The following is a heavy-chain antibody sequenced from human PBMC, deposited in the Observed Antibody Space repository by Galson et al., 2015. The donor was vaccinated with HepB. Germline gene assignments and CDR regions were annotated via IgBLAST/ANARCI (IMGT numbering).Heavy chain of an antibody. D-gene: IGHD6-19*01. CDR2: ISYDGSNK. CDR1: GFIFSSYA. Sequence: LRLSCAASGFIFSSYAMHWVRQAPGKGLEWVAVISYDGSNKYYADSVKGRFTISRDNSKNTLYLQMNSLRAEDTAVYYCARLSVAAYLDYWGQGTLVTVSS. CDR3: ARLSVAAYLDY. V-gene: IGHV3-30*04. J-gene: IGHJ4*02.